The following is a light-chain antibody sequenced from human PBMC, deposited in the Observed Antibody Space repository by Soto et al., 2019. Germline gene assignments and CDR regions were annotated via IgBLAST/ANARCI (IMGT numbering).Light chain of an antibody. CDR1: QSVSSY. CDR2: DAS. J-gene: IGKJ4*01. Sequence: EIVLTQSPATLSLSPGERATLSCRASQSVSSYLAWYQQKPGQAPRLLIYDASNRATGIPARFSGSGSGTDFTLTSSSLEPEDFAVYYCQQGSNWPPTFGGGTKVEIK. V-gene: IGKV3-11*01. CDR3: QQGSNWPPT.